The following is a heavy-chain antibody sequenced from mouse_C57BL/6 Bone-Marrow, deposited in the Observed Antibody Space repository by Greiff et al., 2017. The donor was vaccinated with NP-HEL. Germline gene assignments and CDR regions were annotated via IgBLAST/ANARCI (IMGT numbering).Heavy chain of an antibody. CDR3: ARIYSYGYFDD. Sequence: EVKLVESGGGLVKPGGSLKLSCAASGFTFSSYAMSWVRQTPEKRLEWVATISDGGSYPSSPDNVKGRFTFSSDNATNNLYLPLNILTSTATATFNCARIYSYGYFDDWGKGTTVTVSS. CDR1: GFTFSSYA. V-gene: IGHV5-4*03. CDR2: ISDGGSYP. J-gene: IGHJ1*03. D-gene: IGHD1-1*01.